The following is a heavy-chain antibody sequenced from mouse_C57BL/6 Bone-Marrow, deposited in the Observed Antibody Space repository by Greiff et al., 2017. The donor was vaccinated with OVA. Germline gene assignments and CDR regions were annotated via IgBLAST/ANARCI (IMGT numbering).Heavy chain of an antibody. D-gene: IGHD1-1*01. J-gene: IGHJ1*03. CDR3: ARSDGSSYDWYFDV. CDR2: IYTRSGNT. Sequence: VQLQQSGAELARPGASVKLSCKASGYTFTSYGISWVKQRTGQGLEWIGEIYTRSGNTYYNEKFKGKATLTADKSSSTAYMELRSLTSEDSAVYFCARSDGSSYDWYFDVWGTGTTVTVSS. CDR1: GYTFTSYG. V-gene: IGHV1-81*01.